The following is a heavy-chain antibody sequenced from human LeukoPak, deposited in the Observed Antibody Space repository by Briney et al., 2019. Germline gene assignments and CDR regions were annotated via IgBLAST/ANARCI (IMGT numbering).Heavy chain of an antibody. CDR1: GGSISSGDYY. Sequence: SETLSLTCTVSGGSISSGDYYWSCIRQPPGKGLEWIAYIYYSGSTYYNPSLRSRVTISVDTSKNQFSLKLSSVTAADTAVYYCARDSRGYSYCPSGLDYWGQGTLVTVSS. CDR2: IYYSGST. V-gene: IGHV4-30-4*08. CDR3: ARDSRGYSYCPSGLDY. J-gene: IGHJ4*02. D-gene: IGHD5-18*01.